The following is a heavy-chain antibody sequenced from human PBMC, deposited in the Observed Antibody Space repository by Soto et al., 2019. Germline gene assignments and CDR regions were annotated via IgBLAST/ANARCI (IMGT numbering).Heavy chain of an antibody. V-gene: IGHV4-31*03. J-gene: IGHJ5*02. CDR2: VFHSGST. CDR3: ARGSAWLRLRWFDP. CDR1: GASISSGGYY. Sequence: SETLSLTCIVSGASISSGGYYYHWIRQHPGKGLEWIGYVFHSGSTYYNPSLRSRVTMSADTSKNQFSLKLTSVTAADTAVYYCARGSAWLRLRWFDPWGQGTLVT. D-gene: IGHD5-12*01.